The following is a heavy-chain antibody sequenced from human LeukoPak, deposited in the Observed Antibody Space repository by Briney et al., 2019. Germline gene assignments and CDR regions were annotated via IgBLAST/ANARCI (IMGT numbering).Heavy chain of an antibody. CDR1: GFTFSSYE. CDR2: IGSITNSI. V-gene: IGHV3-48*03. D-gene: IGHD5-24*01. J-gene: IGHJ4*02. CDR3: AKDSGWIQFID. Sequence: QPGGSLRLSCAASGFTFSSYEMNWVRQAPGKGLEWVSYIGSITNSIYYAESVKGRFTISRDNSKNTMYLQMNSLRAEDMGVYYCAKDSGWIQFIDWGQGTPVTVSS.